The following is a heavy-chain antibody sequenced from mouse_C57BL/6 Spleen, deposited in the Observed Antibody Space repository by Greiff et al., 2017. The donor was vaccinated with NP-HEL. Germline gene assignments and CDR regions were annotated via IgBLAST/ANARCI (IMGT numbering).Heavy chain of an antibody. CDR1: GYTFTSYW. D-gene: IGHD2-5*01. CDR2: IHPNSGST. Sequence: QVQLKQSGAELVKPGASVKLSCKASGYTFTSYWMHWVKQRPGQGLEWIGMIHPNSGSTNYNEKFKSKATLTVDKSSSTAYMQLSSLTSEDSAVYYCARESFDSNSPWFADWGQGTPVTVSA. J-gene: IGHJ3*01. V-gene: IGHV1-64*01. CDR3: ARESFDSNSPWFAD.